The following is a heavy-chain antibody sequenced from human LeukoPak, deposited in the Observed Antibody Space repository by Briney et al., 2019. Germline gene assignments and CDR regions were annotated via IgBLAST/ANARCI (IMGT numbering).Heavy chain of an antibody. CDR3: ARELGYCSSTSCYYYYGMDV. Sequence: SQTLSLTCAISGDSVSSNSAAWNWIRQSPSSGLEWLGRTYYRSKWYNDYAVSVKSRITINPDTSKNQFSLQLNSVTPEDTAVYYCARELGYCSSTSCYYYYGMDVWGQGTTVTVSS. V-gene: IGHV6-1*01. D-gene: IGHD2-2*01. CDR1: GDSVSSNSAA. J-gene: IGHJ6*02. CDR2: TYYRSKWYN.